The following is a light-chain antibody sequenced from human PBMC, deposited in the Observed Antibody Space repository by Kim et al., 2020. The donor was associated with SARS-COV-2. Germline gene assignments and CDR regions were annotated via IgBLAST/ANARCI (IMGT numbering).Light chain of an antibody. CDR1: SSGFGSVY. Sequence: GVTISRSGSSSGFGSVYVPWSQQLSGTAPKLLIYRNYQRPSGVSDRFSGSRAGTSASLAISGLRSEDEAEYYCATWDNSLSGRVSFGGGTQLTVL. CDR3: ATWDNSLSGRVS. J-gene: IGLJ2*01. CDR2: RNY. V-gene: IGLV1-47*01.